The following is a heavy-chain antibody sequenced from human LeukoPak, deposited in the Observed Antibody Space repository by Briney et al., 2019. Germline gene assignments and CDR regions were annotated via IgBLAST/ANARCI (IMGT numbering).Heavy chain of an antibody. D-gene: IGHD2-15*01. CDR3: ARGGIRYRSGGSCYEIDY. J-gene: IGHJ4*02. CDR2: IWYDGSNK. V-gene: IGHV3-33*01. CDR1: GFTFSSYG. Sequence: PGGSLRLSCAASGFTFSSYGMHWVRQAPGKGLEWVAVIWYDGSNKYYADSVKGRFTISRDNSKNTLYLQMNSLRAEDTAVYYCARGGIRYRSGGSCYEIDYWGQGTLVTVSS.